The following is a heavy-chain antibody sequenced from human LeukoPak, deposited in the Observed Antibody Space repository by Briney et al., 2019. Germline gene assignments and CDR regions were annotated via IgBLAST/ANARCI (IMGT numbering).Heavy chain of an antibody. D-gene: IGHD4/OR15-4a*01. V-gene: IGHV3-73*01. J-gene: IGHJ4*02. CDR3: TRHLIGATPFDY. CDR2: IRSKPNNYAT. Sequence: WVRQASGKGLEWVGRIRSKPNNYATAYTASVKGRFTISRDDSKNTAYLQMNSLNTEDTAMYYCTRHLIGATPFDYWGQGTLVSVSS.